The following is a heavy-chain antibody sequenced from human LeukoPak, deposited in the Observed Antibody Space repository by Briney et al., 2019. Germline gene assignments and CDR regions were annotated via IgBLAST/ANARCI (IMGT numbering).Heavy chain of an antibody. Sequence: GGSLRLSCAASGFPFSNHAISWVRQPPGKGLEWVAAISNGNTYYADSVRGRFAISRDDSKNIVYLQMNSLRDEDTALYYCVREAGYCASVCLKSNWFDPWGQGTLVTVSS. D-gene: IGHD2-15*01. CDR2: ISNGNT. J-gene: IGHJ5*02. CDR1: GFPFSNHA. V-gene: IGHV3-23*01. CDR3: VREAGYCASVCLKSNWFDP.